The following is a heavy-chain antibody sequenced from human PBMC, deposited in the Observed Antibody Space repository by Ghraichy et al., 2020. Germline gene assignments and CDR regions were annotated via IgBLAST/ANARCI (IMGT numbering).Heavy chain of an antibody. CDR3: AKGGGYYYYYMDV. CDR2: IRYDGSNK. Sequence: GGSLRLSCAASGFTFSSYGMRWVRQAPGKGLEGVAFIRYDGSNKYYADSVKGRFTISRDNSKNTLYLQMNSLRVEDTAVYYCAKGGGYYYYYMDVWGKGTTVTVSS. J-gene: IGHJ6*03. CDR1: GFTFSSYG. D-gene: IGHD3-10*01. V-gene: IGHV3-30*02.